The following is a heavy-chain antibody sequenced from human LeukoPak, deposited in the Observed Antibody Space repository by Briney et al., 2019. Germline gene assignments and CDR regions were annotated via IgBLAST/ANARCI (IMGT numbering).Heavy chain of an antibody. CDR1: GYTFTNRG. CDR3: ARESGGNAMAGDY. CDR2: ISTYTGDT. D-gene: IGHD2-15*01. J-gene: IGHJ4*02. Sequence: ASVKVSCKASGYTFTNRGISWVRQAPGQGLEWMGWISTYTGDTNFAQNFQGRVTLTTDTTTSTAYMELRSLRSDDTAVYYCARESGGNAMAGDYWGQGTVVTVSS. V-gene: IGHV1-18*01.